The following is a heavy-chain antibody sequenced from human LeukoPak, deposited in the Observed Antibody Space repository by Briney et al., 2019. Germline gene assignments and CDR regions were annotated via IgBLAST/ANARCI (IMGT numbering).Heavy chain of an antibody. CDR2: ISGNGDIT. V-gene: IGHV3-23*01. D-gene: IGHD3-16*01. Sequence: GGSLRLSCAASGFTFSSYAMNWVRQAPGKGLEWVSAISGNGDITYYTDSVKGRFTISRDNSKNALYLQMNSLRAEDTAVYYCAKVTGGDMITYGGLDYWGQGTLVTVSS. CDR3: AKVTGGDMITYGGLDY. CDR1: GFTFSSYA. J-gene: IGHJ4*02.